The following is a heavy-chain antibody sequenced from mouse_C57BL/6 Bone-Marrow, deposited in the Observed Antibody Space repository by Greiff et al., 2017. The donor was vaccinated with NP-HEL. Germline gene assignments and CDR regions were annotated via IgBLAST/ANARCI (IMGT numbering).Heavy chain of an antibody. J-gene: IGHJ4*01. D-gene: IGHD1-1*01. Sequence: EVQLVESGGGLVKPGGSLKLSCAASGFTFSSYTMSWVRQTPEKRLEWVATISGGGGNTYYPDSVKGRFTISRDNAKNTLYLQMSSLRSEDTALYYCARRGYYGRKYAMDYWGQGTSVTVSS. CDR2: ISGGGGNT. CDR3: ARRGYYGRKYAMDY. V-gene: IGHV5-9*01. CDR1: GFTFSSYT.